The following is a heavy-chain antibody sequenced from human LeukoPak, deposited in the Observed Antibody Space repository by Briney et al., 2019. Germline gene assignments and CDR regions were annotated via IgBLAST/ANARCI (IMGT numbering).Heavy chain of an antibody. CDR3: TRGGSGGDRPFDS. CDR2: IRSKGYGGAT. D-gene: IGHD2-15*01. CDR1: GFTFEDYA. V-gene: IGHV3-49*04. J-gene: IGHJ4*02. Sequence: PGGSLRLSCSASGFTFEDYAMSWVRQAPGKGLEWIGFIRSKGYGGATEYAPSVTGRFTISRDDSTFIVYLQLNSLRSDDTAVYYCTRGGSGGDRPFDSWGQGTLVTVSS.